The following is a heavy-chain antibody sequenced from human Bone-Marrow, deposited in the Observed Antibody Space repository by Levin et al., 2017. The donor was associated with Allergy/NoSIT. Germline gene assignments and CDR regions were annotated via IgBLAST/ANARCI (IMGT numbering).Heavy chain of an antibody. CDR3: AKAPSWATAVLDF. D-gene: IGHD5-12*01. J-gene: IGHJ4*02. Sequence: LSLTCAASGFTFSTYAMSWVRQAPGKGLEWVSSISASGSDTYYPDSMKGRFTVSRDNSKNTLWLQMSSLRADDTAVYYCAKAPSWATAVLDFWGQGTLVTVSS. CDR2: ISASGSDT. CDR1: GFTFSTYA. V-gene: IGHV3-23*01.